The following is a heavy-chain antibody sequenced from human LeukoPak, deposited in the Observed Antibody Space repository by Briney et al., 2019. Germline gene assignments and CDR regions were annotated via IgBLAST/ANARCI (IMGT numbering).Heavy chain of an antibody. CDR3: AKGGYYDLDAFDI. CDR1: GFTFDDYA. Sequence: GGSLRLSCAASGFTFDDYAMHWVRQAPGKGLEWVSGISWNSGSMVYADSVKGRFTISRDNAKNSLYLQMNSLRAEDMALYYCAKGGYYDLDAFDIWGQGTMVTVSS. D-gene: IGHD1-26*01. V-gene: IGHV3-9*03. J-gene: IGHJ3*02. CDR2: ISWNSGSM.